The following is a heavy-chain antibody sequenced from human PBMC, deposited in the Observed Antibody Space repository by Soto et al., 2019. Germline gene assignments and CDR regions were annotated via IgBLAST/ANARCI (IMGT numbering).Heavy chain of an antibody. Sequence: PSETLSLTCTVSGGSISSGGYYWSWIRQHPGKGLEWIGYIYYSGITYYNPSLKSRVTISVDTSKNQFSLKLSSVTAADTAVYYCARAKTGILGFFDYWGQGTLVTVSS. CDR2: IYYSGIT. CDR3: ARAKTGILGFFDY. D-gene: IGHD7-27*01. J-gene: IGHJ4*02. V-gene: IGHV4-31*03. CDR1: GGSISSGGYY.